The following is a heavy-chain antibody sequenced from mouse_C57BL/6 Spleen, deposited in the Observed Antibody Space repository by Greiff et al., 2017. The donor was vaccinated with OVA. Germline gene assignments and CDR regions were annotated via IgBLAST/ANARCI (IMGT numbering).Heavy chain of an antibody. CDR3: ARVGSTMVYFDY. CDR1: GYTFTSYW. D-gene: IGHD2-2*01. J-gene: IGHJ2*01. CDR2: IYPGSGST. Sequence: QVQLQQSGAELVKPGASVKMSCKASGYTFTSYWITWVKQRPGQGLEWIGDIYPGSGSTNYNEKFKSKATLTVDTSSSTAYMQLSSLTSEDSAVYYCARVGSTMVYFDYWGQGTTLTVSS. V-gene: IGHV1-55*01.